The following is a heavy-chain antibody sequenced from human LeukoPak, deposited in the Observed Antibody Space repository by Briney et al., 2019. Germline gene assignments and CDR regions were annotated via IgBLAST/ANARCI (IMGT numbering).Heavy chain of an antibody. J-gene: IGHJ4*02. Sequence: NPSETLSLTCAVYGGSFSGYYWSSIRQPPGKGLEWIGEINHSGSTNYNPSLKSRVTISVDTSKNQFSLKLSSVTAADTAVYYCARGSVAFDYWGQGTLVTVSS. D-gene: IGHD5/OR15-5a*01. CDR1: GGSFSGYY. CDR3: ARGSVAFDY. V-gene: IGHV4-34*01. CDR2: INHSGST.